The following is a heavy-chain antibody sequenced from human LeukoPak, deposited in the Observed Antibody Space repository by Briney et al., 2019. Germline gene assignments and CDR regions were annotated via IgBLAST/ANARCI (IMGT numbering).Heavy chain of an antibody. CDR3: ARGTGYSRTPFDY. CDR1: GGSFSGYY. CDR2: INHSGST. J-gene: IGHJ4*02. D-gene: IGHD6-13*01. Sequence: PSETLSLTCAVYGGSFSGYYWSWIRQPPGKGLEWIGEINHSGSTNYNPSLKSRVTISVDTSKNQFSLKLSSVTAADTAVYYCARGTGYSRTPFDYWGQGTLVTVSS. V-gene: IGHV4-34*01.